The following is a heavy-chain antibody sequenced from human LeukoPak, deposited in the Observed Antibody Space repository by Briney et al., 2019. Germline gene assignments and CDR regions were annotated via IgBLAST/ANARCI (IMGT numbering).Heavy chain of an antibody. J-gene: IGHJ4*02. CDR3: AKDSSGSLDY. Sequence: PGGSLRPSCAASAFTFSNYGMHWVRQAPGKGLEWVAVISYDGSNKNYANSVKGRFTISRDNSKNTLYLQMNSLRAEDTAVYYCAKDSSGSLDYWGQGTLVTVSS. D-gene: IGHD3-22*01. V-gene: IGHV3-30*18. CDR2: ISYDGSNK. CDR1: AFTFSNYG.